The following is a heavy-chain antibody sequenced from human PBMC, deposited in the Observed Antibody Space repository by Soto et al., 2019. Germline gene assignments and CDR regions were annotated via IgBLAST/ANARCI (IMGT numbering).Heavy chain of an antibody. V-gene: IGHV1-69*01. Sequence: QVQLVQSGAEVKKPGSSVKVSCKASGGTFSSYAISWVRQAPGQGLEWMGGIIPIFGTANYAQKFQGKVTITADESTITAYMELSSLRSEDTAVYYCALPVVTPKEWYYYYGMDVWGQGTTVTVSS. CDR2: IIPIFGTA. CDR3: ALPVVTPKEWYYYYGMDV. D-gene: IGHD2-21*02. CDR1: GGTFSSYA. J-gene: IGHJ6*02.